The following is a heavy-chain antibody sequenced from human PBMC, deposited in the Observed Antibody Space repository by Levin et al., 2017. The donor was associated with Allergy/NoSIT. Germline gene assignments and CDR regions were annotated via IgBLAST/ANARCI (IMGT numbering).Heavy chain of an antibody. D-gene: IGHD5-18*01. V-gene: IGHV4-30-2*01. CDR2: IYLSGST. CDR3: ARVAGYSYGYYFDY. Sequence: LRLYCAVSGGSISSGGYSWSWIRQPPGKGLEWIGNIYLSGSTNDNPSLKSRVTMSVDRSKNQFSLKLSYVTAADTAVYYCARVAGYSYGYYFDYWGPGTLVTVSS. CDR1: GGSISSGGYS. J-gene: IGHJ4*02.